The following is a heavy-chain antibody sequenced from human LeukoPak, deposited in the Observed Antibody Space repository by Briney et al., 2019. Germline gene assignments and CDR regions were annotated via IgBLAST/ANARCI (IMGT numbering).Heavy chain of an antibody. CDR1: GFTFSNAW. CDR3: TTATGSYGPFLFDY. J-gene: IGHJ4*02. D-gene: IGHD1-26*01. Sequence: GGSLRLSCAASGFTFSNAWMSWVRQAPGKGLEWVGRIKSKTGGGTTDYAAPVKGRFTISRDDSKNTLYLQMNSLKTEDTAVYYCTTATGSYGPFLFDYWGQGTLVTVSS. V-gene: IGHV3-15*01. CDR2: IKSKTGGGTT.